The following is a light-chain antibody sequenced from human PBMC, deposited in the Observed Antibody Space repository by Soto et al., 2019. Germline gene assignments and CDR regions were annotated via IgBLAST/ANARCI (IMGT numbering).Light chain of an antibody. CDR2: GAT. CDR3: PQYGASPPT. J-gene: IGKJ4*01. V-gene: IGKV3-20*01. Sequence: IMLKQSPGTLSLSPGDSATLSCRASQSVSSNYLAWYQRKPGQGPRLLIYGATSRPTGIPDRFSGSGSGTDFTLTISRLETEDFALYYSPQYGASPPTFAGGTKVDVK. CDR1: QSVSSNY.